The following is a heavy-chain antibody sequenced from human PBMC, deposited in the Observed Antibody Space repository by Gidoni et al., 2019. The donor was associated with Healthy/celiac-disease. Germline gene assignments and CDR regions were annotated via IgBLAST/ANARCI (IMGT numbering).Heavy chain of an antibody. J-gene: IGHJ4*02. V-gene: IGHV4-30-2*01. Sequence: QLQLQESGSGLVKPSQTLSLTCAVSGGSISSGGYSWSWIRQQPGKGLEWIGYIYHSGSTYYNPSRKSRVTISVDRSKNQFSLKLSSVTAADTAVYYCARVGRFGEFDYWGQGTLVTVSS. CDR3: ARVGRFGEFDY. CDR1: GGSISSGGYS. CDR2: IYHSGST. D-gene: IGHD3-10*01.